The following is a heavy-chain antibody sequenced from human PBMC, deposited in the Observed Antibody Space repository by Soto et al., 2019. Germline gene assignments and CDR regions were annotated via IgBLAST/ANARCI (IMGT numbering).Heavy chain of an antibody. Sequence: PTETLSLTCTVSGGSISSGDYYWSWIRQPPGKGLEWIGYIYYSGSTYYNPSLKSRVTISVDTSKNQFSLKLSSVTAADTAVYYCARDIVVVPATNWFDPGGQGTLVTVSS. D-gene: IGHD2-2*01. CDR2: IYYSGST. J-gene: IGHJ5*02. V-gene: IGHV4-30-4*01. CDR3: ARDIVVVPATNWFDP. CDR1: GGSISSGDYY.